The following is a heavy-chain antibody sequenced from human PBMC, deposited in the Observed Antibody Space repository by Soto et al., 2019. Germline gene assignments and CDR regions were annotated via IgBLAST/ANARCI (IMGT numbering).Heavy chain of an antibody. CDR1: GCTFSGYT. J-gene: IGHJ4*01. D-gene: IGHD3-16*01. CDR3: AFKGAFHSHY. CDR2: ISTSGDRP. Sequence: WGSLSLSCAGSGCTFSGYTMTWVRQAPGKGLQGVSVISTSGDRPDYADSLKGRFTISIDKSKNMLYLQMNSLRVEDTAVYYCAFKGAFHSHYWGHGTPVTVSS. V-gene: IGHV3-23*01.